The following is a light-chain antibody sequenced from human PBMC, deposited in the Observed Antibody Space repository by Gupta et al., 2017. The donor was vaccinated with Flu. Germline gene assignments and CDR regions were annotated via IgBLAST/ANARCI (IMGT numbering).Light chain of an antibody. V-gene: IGKV4-1*01. J-gene: IGKJ2*04. Sequence: DIVMTQSPDSLAVSLGERATINCKSSQSVLYSSNNKNYLAWYQQKPGQPPKLLIYWASTREFGVPDRFSGSGSGTDXTLTISXLQAEDVAVYYCQQYYSSPMSSFGXGTKLEIK. CDR2: WAS. CDR3: QQYYSSPMSS. CDR1: QSVLYSSNNKNY.